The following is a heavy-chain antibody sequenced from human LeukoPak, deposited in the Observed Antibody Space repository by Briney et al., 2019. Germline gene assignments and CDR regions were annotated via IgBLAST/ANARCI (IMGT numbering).Heavy chain of an antibody. CDR2: ISYDGSNK. D-gene: IGHD3-10*01. Sequence: GGSLRLSCVASGFTFSSYGMHWVRQAPGKGLEWVAVISYDGSNKYYADSVKGRFTISRDNSKNTLYLQMNSLRAEDTAVYYCAKDMVSFDYWGQGTLVTVSS. J-gene: IGHJ4*02. V-gene: IGHV3-30*18. CDR3: AKDMVSFDY. CDR1: GFTFSSYG.